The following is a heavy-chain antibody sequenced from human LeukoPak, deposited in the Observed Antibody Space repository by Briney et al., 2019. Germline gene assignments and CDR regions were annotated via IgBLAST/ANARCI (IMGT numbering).Heavy chain of an antibody. J-gene: IGHJ3*02. D-gene: IGHD2-15*01. CDR1: GFTVSSNY. Sequence: GRSLRLSCAASGFTVSSNYMSWVRQAPGKGLEWVSVIYSGGSTFYADSVKGRFTISRDNSKNTLFLQMNSLRAEDTAVYYCASGFCSGGSCYNDAFDIWGQGTMVTVSS. V-gene: IGHV3-66*01. CDR3: ASGFCSGGSCYNDAFDI. CDR2: IYSGGST.